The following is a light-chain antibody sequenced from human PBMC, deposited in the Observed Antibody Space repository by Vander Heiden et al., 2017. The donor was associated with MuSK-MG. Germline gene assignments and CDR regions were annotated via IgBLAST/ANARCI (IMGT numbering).Light chain of an antibody. CDR2: GKN. V-gene: IGLV3-19*01. CDR1: SLRSYY. CDR3: DSRDSSGNLVV. Sequence: SSELTQDPAVSVALRQTVRITCHGDSLRSYYASWYQQEPGQAPVLVIYGKNNRPSEIPDRFSGSSSGNTASLTSTGAQAEDEADYYCDSRDSSGNLVVFGGGTKLTVL. J-gene: IGLJ2*01.